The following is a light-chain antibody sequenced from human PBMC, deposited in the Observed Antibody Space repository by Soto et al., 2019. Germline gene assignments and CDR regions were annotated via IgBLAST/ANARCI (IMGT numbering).Light chain of an antibody. J-gene: IGKJ1*01. CDR2: AAV. CDR3: QHLNSYFMWT. CDR1: QGISSY. V-gene: IGKV1-9*01. Sequence: DIQLTQSPSFLSASVGDRVNITCRASQGISSYLAWYQQKPGKAPKLLIYAAVTLQSGVPSRFSGSGSGTEFTLTISCLQPEDFATYYCQHLNSYFMWTFGQGTKVEIK.